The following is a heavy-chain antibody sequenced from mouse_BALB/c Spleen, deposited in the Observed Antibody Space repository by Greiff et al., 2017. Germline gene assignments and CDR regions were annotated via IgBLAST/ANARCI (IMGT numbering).Heavy chain of an antibody. CDR2: ISSGGST. CDR1: GFTFSSYA. J-gene: IGHJ2*01. V-gene: IGHV5-6-5*01. D-gene: IGHD2-4*01. CDR3: ARSFYDYDDFDY. Sequence: EVKLMESGGGLVKPGGSLKLSCAASGFTFSSYAMSWVRQTPEKRLEWVASISSGGSTYYPDSVKGRFTISRDNARNILYLQMSSLRSEDTAMYYCARSFYDYDDFDYWGQGTTLTVSS.